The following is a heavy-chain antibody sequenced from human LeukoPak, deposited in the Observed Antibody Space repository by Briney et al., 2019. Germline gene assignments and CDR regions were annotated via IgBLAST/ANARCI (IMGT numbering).Heavy chain of an antibody. Sequence: PSETLSLTCTVSGGSISSYYWSWIRQPPGKGLEWIGYIYYSGSTNYNPSLKSRVTISVDTSKNQFSLKLSSVTAADTAVYFCAREIVLYTMDVWGQGTTVTVSS. J-gene: IGHJ6*02. D-gene: IGHD3-16*02. CDR1: GGSISSYY. CDR2: IYYSGST. V-gene: IGHV4-59*01. CDR3: AREIVLYTMDV.